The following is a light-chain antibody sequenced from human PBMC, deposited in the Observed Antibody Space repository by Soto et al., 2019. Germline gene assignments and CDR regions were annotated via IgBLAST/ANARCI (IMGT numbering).Light chain of an antibody. Sequence: QSALTQPASVSGSPGQSIAISCTGTSSDAGGYKYVSWHQVHPGKAPKLVIYDVSNRPPGVSDRFSGSKSGNTASLTISGLQAEDEADYYCSSYTSTSSYVFGTGTKLTVL. CDR3: SSYTSTSSYV. V-gene: IGLV2-14*01. CDR2: DVS. CDR1: SSDAGGYKY. J-gene: IGLJ1*01.